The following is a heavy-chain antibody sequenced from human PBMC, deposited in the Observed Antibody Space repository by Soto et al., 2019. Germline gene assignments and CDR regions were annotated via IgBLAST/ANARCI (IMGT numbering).Heavy chain of an antibody. D-gene: IGHD2-21*02. J-gene: IGHJ4*02. CDR2: INAGNGNT. V-gene: IGHV1-3*01. Sequence: QVPLVQSGAEVKKPGASVKVSCKASGYTFTSYAMHWVRQAPGQRLEWMGWINAGNGNTKYSQKFQGRVTITRDTSASTAYMELSSLRSEDTAVYYCAREDRTTTAGDYWGQGTLVTVSS. CDR1: GYTFTSYA. CDR3: AREDRTTTAGDY.